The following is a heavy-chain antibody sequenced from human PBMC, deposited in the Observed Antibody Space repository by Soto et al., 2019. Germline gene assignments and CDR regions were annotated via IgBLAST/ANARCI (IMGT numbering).Heavy chain of an antibody. CDR2: IIPIFGTA. J-gene: IGHJ4*02. Sequence: QVQLVQSGAEVKKPGSSVKVSCKTSGGTFSTYSIVWVRQAPGEGLEWMGGIIPIFGTANYAQKFQDRVTITADKPTNPAFIELGSLKPEATAMYSCASSSGNKYRVGTNYFIYYWGPGTLVTVSS. D-gene: IGHD1-26*01. CDR1: GGTFSTYS. V-gene: IGHV1-69*06. CDR3: ASSSGNKYRVGTNYFIYY.